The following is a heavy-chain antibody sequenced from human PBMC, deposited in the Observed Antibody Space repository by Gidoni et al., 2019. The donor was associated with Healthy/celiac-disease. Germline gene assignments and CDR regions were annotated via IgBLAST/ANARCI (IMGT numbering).Heavy chain of an antibody. Sequence: EVQLVQSGAEVKKPGESLKISCKGSGYSFTSYWIGWVRQMPGKGLEWMGIIYPGDSDTRYSPSFQGQVTISADKSISTAYLQWSSLKASDTAMYYCARRFWSTNPYWYFDLWGRGTLVTVSS. CDR3: ARRFWSTNPYWYFDL. CDR2: IYPGDSDT. D-gene: IGHD3-3*01. V-gene: IGHV5-51*01. CDR1: GYSFTSYW. J-gene: IGHJ2*01.